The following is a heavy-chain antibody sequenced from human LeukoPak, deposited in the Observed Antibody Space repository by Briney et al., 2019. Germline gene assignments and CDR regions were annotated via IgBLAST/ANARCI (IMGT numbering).Heavy chain of an antibody. CDR1: GASFSGYY. V-gene: IGHV4-34*01. Sequence: SETLSLTCAVYGASFSGYYWSWVRQPPGKGLEWIGEINHSGSTNYNPSLKSRFTISVDTSKNQFSLKLSSVTAADTAVYYCARTYYDILLVYWGQGTLVTVSS. CDR3: ARTYYDILLVY. J-gene: IGHJ4*02. D-gene: IGHD3-9*01. CDR2: INHSGST.